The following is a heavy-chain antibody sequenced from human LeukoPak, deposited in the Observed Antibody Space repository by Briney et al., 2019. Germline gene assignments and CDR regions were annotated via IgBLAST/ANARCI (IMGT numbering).Heavy chain of an antibody. Sequence: SETLSLTCTVSGGSISTYYWSWIRQPAGKGLEWIGRIYTGGSTNYNPSLESRVTIPVDTSKNQFSLKLSSVTAADTAVYYCAREGYYDSSASGAFDIWGQGTMVTVSS. D-gene: IGHD3-22*01. V-gene: IGHV4-4*07. CDR2: IYTGGST. CDR3: AREGYYDSSASGAFDI. CDR1: GGSISTYY. J-gene: IGHJ3*02.